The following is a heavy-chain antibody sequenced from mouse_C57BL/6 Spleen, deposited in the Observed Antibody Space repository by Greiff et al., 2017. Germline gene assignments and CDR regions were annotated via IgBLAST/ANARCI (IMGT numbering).Heavy chain of an antibody. CDR1: GYTFPSYW. D-gene: IGHD2-4*01. Sequence: QVHVKQSGAELAKPGASVKLSCKASGYTFPSYWMHWVKQRPGQGLEWIGYINPSSGYTKYNQKFKDKATLTADKSSSTAYMQLSSLTYEDSAVYYCARHDYDSYYYAMDYGGQGTSVTVSS. V-gene: IGHV1-7*01. CDR2: INPSSGYT. CDR3: ARHDYDSYYYAMDY. J-gene: IGHJ4*01.